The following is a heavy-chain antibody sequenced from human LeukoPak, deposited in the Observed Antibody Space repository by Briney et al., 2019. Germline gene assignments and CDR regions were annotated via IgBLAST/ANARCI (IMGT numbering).Heavy chain of an antibody. CDR3: ARVPITMVRGVIFDY. D-gene: IGHD3-10*01. Sequence: SETLSLTCTVSGGSISSYYWSWIRQPPGKGLEWIGYIYYSGSTNYNPSLKSRVTISVDTSKNQFSLKVSSVTAADTAVYYCARVPITMVRGVIFDYWGQGTLVTVSS. CDR2: IYYSGST. V-gene: IGHV4-59*01. CDR1: GGSISSYY. J-gene: IGHJ4*02.